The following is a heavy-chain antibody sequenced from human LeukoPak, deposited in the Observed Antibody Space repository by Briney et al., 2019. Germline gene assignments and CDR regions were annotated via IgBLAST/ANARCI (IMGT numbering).Heavy chain of an antibody. Sequence: PGRSLRLSCAASGFTFSNYGMHWVRQAPGKGLEWVAFIWYEGSNKYYADSVKGRFTISRDNSKNTLYLQMNSLRAEDTAVYYCARDRGTFKYFDYWGQGTLVTVPS. CDR1: GFTFSNYG. J-gene: IGHJ4*02. CDR2: IWYEGSNK. D-gene: IGHD3-10*01. CDR3: ARDRGTFKYFDY. V-gene: IGHV3-33*01.